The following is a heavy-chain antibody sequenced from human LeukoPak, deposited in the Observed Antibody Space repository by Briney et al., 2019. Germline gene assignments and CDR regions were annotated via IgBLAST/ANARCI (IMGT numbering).Heavy chain of an antibody. D-gene: IGHD1-26*01. CDR2: IIPIFGTA. CDR3: ARGTHGEATGQFDY. J-gene: IGHJ4*02. Sequence: VASVKVSCKASGGTFSSYAISWVRQAPGQGLEWMGGIIPIFGTANYAQKFQGRVTITADKSTSTAYMELSSLRSEDTAVYYCARGTHGEATGQFDYWGQGTLATVSS. V-gene: IGHV1-69*06. CDR1: GGTFSSYA.